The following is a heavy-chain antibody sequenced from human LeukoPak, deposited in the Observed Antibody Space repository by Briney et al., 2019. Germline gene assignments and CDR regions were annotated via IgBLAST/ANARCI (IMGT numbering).Heavy chain of an antibody. Sequence: GESLKISRKDSGYSFTNYWIGWVRQMPGKGLEWMGIIHSADSNTKYSPSFQGQVTISADKSISTAYLQWSGLKASGTAMYYCAGARHGDYRWDYWGQGTLVTVSS. V-gene: IGHV5-51*01. CDR2: IHSADSNT. D-gene: IGHD4-17*01. CDR1: GYSFTNYW. CDR3: AGARHGDYRWDY. J-gene: IGHJ4*02.